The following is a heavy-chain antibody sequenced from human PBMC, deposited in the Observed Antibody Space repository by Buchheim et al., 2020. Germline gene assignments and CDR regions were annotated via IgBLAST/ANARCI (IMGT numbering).Heavy chain of an antibody. D-gene: IGHD1-14*01. CDR1: GYTFSTYG. V-gene: IGHV1-18*01. CDR2: ISGDNGNT. J-gene: IGHJ6*03. CDR3: ARGTRYFRDYYYMDV. Sequence: QVHLMQSGAEVKKPGASVKVSCQASGYTFSTYGISWVRRAPGQGLEWMGWISGDNGNTKCAQNLQDRVTMTTDTSTSTAYMELRSLTSDDTAVYYCARGTRYFRDYYYMDVWGKGTT.